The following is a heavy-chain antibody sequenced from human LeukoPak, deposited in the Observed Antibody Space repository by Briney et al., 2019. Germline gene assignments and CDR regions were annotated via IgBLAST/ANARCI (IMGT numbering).Heavy chain of an antibody. D-gene: IGHD6-6*01. Sequence: SETLSLTCTVSGGSISSYYWSWIRQPPGKGLEWIGYIYYSGSTNYNPSLKSRVTMSVDTSKNQLSLKLRSVTAADTAVYYCARGAHSSSDDYYYYYYYMDVWGKGTTVTVSS. CDR3: ARGAHSSSDDYYYYYYYMDV. CDR2: IYYSGST. CDR1: GGSISSYY. J-gene: IGHJ6*03. V-gene: IGHV4-59*01.